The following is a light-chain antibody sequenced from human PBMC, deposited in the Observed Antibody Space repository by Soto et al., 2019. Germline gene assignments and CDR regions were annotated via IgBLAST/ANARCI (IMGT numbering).Light chain of an antibody. J-gene: IGKJ1*01. V-gene: IGKV3-11*01. Sequence: EIVFTQSPATLSLSPEERATLSCRASQSVSSYLAWYQQKPGQAPRLLIYDASNRATGIPARFSGSGSGTDFTLTISRLEPEDFAVYYCQQYGSSPWTFGQGTKVDTK. CDR3: QQYGSSPWT. CDR2: DAS. CDR1: QSVSSY.